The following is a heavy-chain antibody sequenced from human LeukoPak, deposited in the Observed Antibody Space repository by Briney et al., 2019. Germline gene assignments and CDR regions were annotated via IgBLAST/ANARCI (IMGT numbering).Heavy chain of an antibody. V-gene: IGHV3-23*01. CDR3: AKVRITIYGVVDAFDI. CDR1: GFTFNIYP. J-gene: IGHJ3*02. Sequence: GGSLRLSCAASGFTFNIYPMNWVRQAPGKGLEWVSAITDSGTSTYYADSVKGRFTISRDNSKNTVYLQMNRLRADDTALYYCAKVRITIYGVVDAFDIWGQGTMVTVYS. D-gene: IGHD3-3*01. CDR2: ITDSGTST.